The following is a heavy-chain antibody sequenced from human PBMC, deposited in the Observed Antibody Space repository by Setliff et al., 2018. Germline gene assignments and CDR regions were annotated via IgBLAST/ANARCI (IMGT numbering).Heavy chain of an antibody. Sequence: ASVKVSCKASGYTFTSYGISWVRQAPGQGLEWMGWISAYNGNTNYAQKLQGRVTMTTDTSTSTAYMELRSLRSDDTAVYYCARVTLSYCSGGSCYGWFDPWGQGTKVTVSS. CDR3: ARVTLSYCSGGSCYGWFDP. CDR1: GYTFTSYG. J-gene: IGHJ5*02. D-gene: IGHD2-15*01. V-gene: IGHV1-18*01. CDR2: ISAYNGNT.